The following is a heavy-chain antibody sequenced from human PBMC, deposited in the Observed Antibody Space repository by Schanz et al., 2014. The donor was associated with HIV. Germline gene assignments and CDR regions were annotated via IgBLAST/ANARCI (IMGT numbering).Heavy chain of an antibody. V-gene: IGHV1-69*01. J-gene: IGHJ6*01. CDR1: GGTFSNYP. Sequence: QVQLVQSGAEVKKPGSSVKVSCKASGGTFSNYPVSWVRQAPGQGLEWMGGIIPIFGTTDYAQEFQGRVKITADESTTTVYMELSSLRSEDTAVYYCAREPSFSGLDVWGQGTTVIVSP. CDR2: IIPIFGTT. D-gene: IGHD6-6*01. CDR3: AREPSFSGLDV.